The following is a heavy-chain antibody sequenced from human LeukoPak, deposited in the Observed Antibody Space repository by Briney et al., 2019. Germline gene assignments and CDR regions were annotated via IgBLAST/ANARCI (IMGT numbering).Heavy chain of an antibody. V-gene: IGHV3-48*01. CDR1: GFTFHSYT. D-gene: IGHD1-20*01. J-gene: IGHJ3*01. Sequence: GGSLRLSCAVSGFTFHSYTVNWVRQAPGKGLEWLSFIDGSGTIPYYADSVRGRFTISINDAKTSLYLHMTSLRAEDTAVYYCVRDYNWAFDVWGQGTMVAVSS. CDR2: IDGSGTIP. CDR3: VRDYNWAFDV.